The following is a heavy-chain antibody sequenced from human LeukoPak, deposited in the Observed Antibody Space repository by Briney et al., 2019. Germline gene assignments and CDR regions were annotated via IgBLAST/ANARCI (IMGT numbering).Heavy chain of an antibody. CDR3: ARDRSSGWFYNWFDP. CDR2: ISAYNGNT. D-gene: IGHD6-19*01. J-gene: IGHJ5*02. V-gene: IGHV1-18*01. CDR1: GYTFTSYG. Sequence: ASVKVSCKASGYTFTSYGISWVRQAPGQELEWMGWISAYNGNTNYAQKLQGRVTMTTDTSTSTAYMELRSLRSDDTAVYYCARDRSSGWFYNWFDPWGQGTLVTVSS.